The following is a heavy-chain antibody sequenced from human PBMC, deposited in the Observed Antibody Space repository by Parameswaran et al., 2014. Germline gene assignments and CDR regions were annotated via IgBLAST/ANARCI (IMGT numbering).Heavy chain of an antibody. V-gene: IGHV3-30-3*01. J-gene: IGHJ3*02. CDR1: A. CDR2: ISNDGSKR. D-gene: IGHD3-16*02. CDR3: GRLDLLGELSSGAFDI. Sequence: AMPGVRQAPGKGLEWVAVISNDGSKRYYADSVKGRFTISRDNSKNTLYLQMSSLRPEDTAVYYCGRLDLLGELSSGAFDIWGQGTMVTVSS.